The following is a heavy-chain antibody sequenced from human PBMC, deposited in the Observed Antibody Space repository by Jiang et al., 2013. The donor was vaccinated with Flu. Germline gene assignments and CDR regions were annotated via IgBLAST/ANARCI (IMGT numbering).Heavy chain of an antibody. CDR1: GFTFSSYA. V-gene: IGHV3-23*04. D-gene: IGHD3-22*01. CDR3: AKTNYYDSSGYSRAGWFDP. J-gene: IGHJ5*02. CDR2: ISGSGGST. Sequence: LVESGGGLVQPGGSLRLSCAASGFTFSSYAMSWVRQAPGKGLEWVSAISGSGGSTYYADSVKGRFTISRDNSKNTLYLQMNSLRAEDTAVYYCAKTNYYDSSGYSRAGWFDPWGQGTLVTVSS.